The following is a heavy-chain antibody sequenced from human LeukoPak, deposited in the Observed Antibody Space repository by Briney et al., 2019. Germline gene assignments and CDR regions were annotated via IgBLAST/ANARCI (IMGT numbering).Heavy chain of an antibody. V-gene: IGHV3-11*03. Sequence: PGGSLRLSCAASGFTFSDYYMSWIRQAPGKGLEWVSYISSSSSYTNYADSVKGRFTISRDNAKNSLYLQMNSLRAEDTAIYYCARTQCPGASCYSDAFDSWGQATMVTVSS. CDR2: ISSSSSYT. D-gene: IGHD2-15*01. CDR3: ARTQCPGASCYSDAFDS. CDR1: GFTFSDYY. J-gene: IGHJ3*02.